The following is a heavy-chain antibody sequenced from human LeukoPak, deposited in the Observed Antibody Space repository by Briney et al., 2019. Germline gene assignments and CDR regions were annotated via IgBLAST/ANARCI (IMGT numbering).Heavy chain of an antibody. V-gene: IGHV4-61*02. J-gene: IGHJ5*02. D-gene: IGHD3-10*01. Sequence: PSQTLSLTCTVSGGSISSGSYYWSWIRQPAGKGLEWIGRIYTSGSTNYNPSLKSRVTISVDTSKNQFSLKLSSVTASDTAVYYCARLVWGLFDPWGQGTLVTVSS. CDR1: GGSISSGSYY. CDR3: ARLVWGLFDP. CDR2: IYTSGST.